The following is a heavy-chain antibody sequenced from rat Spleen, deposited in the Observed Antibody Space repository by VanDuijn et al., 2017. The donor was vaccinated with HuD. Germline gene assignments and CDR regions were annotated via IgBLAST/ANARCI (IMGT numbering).Heavy chain of an antibody. J-gene: IGHJ2*01. Sequence: EVQLVESGGGLVQPGRSLKISCAASGFIFSDFHLAWVRQAPTKGLEWVASINSDGSSIYYRDSVKGRFTVSRDNAKSSLYLQMDSLRSEDSATYYCTRDRILRSTGFDYWGQGVMVTVSS. CDR1: GFIFSDFH. D-gene: IGHD1-6*01. V-gene: IGHV5-20*01. CDR2: INSDGSSI. CDR3: TRDRILRSTGFDY.